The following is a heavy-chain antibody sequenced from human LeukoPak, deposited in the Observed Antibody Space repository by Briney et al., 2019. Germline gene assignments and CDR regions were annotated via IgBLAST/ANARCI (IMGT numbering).Heavy chain of an antibody. D-gene: IGHD7-27*01. Sequence: GGSLRLSCAASGFTFSSYAMHWVRQAPGKGLEWVAVISYDGSNKYYADSVKGRFTISRDNSKNTLYLQMNSLRAEDTAVYYCARDRAPLPLGTFDYWGQGTLVTVSS. J-gene: IGHJ4*02. CDR3: ARDRAPLPLGTFDY. CDR2: ISYDGSNK. V-gene: IGHV3-30-3*01. CDR1: GFTFSSYA.